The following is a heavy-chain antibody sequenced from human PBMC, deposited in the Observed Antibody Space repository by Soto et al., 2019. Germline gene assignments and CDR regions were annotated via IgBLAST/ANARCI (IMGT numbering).Heavy chain of an antibody. CDR2: IYYSGST. CDR1: GGSISSSSYY. J-gene: IGHJ4*02. CDR3: ASRTYYYDSSGPI. V-gene: IGHV4-39*01. D-gene: IGHD3-22*01. Sequence: SETLSLTCTVSGGSISSSSYYWGWIHQPPGKGLEWIGSIYYSGSTYYNPSLKSRVTISVDTSKNQFSLKLSSVTAADTAVYYCASRTYYYDSSGPIWGQGTLVT.